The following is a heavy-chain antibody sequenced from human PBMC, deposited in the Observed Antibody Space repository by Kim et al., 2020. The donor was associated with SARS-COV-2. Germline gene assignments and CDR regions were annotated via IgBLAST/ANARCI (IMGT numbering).Heavy chain of an antibody. Sequence: ASVKVSCKASGYTFTSYAMNWVRQAPGQGLEWMGWINTNTGNPTYAQGFTGRFVFSLDTSVSTAYLQISSLKAEDTAVYYCARDYVDYDSSGYYFLGLYWGQGTLVTASS. V-gene: IGHV7-4-1*02. J-gene: IGHJ4*02. CDR3: ARDYVDYDSSGYYFLGLY. D-gene: IGHD3-22*01. CDR1: GYTFTSYA. CDR2: INTNTGNP.